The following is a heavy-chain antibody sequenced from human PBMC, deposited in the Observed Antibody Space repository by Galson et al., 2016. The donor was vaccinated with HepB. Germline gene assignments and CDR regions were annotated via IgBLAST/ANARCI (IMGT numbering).Heavy chain of an antibody. CDR3: ASSQRVGDADGSSYGCHIDY. D-gene: IGHD3-22*01. Sequence: SLRLSCAVSGLTFSPYSMHWVRQAPGKGPEWVSSTSGDRNYIYYADSLMGRFTIPRDNARNSLYRQMNSLRADDTAVYYCASSQRVGDADGSSYGCHIDYWGQGALVTVSA. J-gene: IGHJ4*02. CDR1: GLTFSPYS. CDR2: TSGDRNYI. V-gene: IGHV3-21*01.